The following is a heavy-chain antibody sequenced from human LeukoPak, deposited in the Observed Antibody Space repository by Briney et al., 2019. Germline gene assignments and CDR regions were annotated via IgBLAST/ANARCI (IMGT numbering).Heavy chain of an antibody. V-gene: IGHV3-9*01. J-gene: IGHJ4*02. D-gene: IGHD4-17*01. CDR1: GFTLDDYA. Sequence: GGSLRLSCAASGFTLDDYAMHWVRQAPGKGLEWVSGISWNSGSIGYADSVKGRFTISRDNAKNSLYLQMNSLRAEDTALYYCAKDGGDYGTGPYYFDYWGQGTLVTVSS. CDR2: ISWNSGSI. CDR3: AKDGGDYGTGPYYFDY.